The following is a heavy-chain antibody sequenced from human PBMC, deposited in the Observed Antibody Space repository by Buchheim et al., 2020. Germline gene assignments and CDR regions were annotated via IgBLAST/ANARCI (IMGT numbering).Heavy chain of an antibody. Sequence: QVQLVESGGGVVQPGRSLRLSCAASGFTFSSYGMHWVRQAPGKGLEWVAVISYDGSNKYYADSVKGRFTISRDNSKKTLYLQMNSLRAEDTAVYYCAKDEKLWLIGVGYWGQGTL. V-gene: IGHV3-30*18. CDR3: AKDEKLWLIGVGY. CDR1: GFTFSSYG. J-gene: IGHJ4*02. CDR2: ISYDGSNK. D-gene: IGHD5-18*01.